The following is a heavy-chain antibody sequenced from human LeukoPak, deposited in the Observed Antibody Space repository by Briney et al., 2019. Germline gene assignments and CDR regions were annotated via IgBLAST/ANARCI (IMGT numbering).Heavy chain of an antibody. Sequence: ASVKVSCKASGYTFTSYGISWVRQAPGQGLEWMGWISAYNGNTNYAQKLQGRVTMTTDTSTSTAYMELRSLRSDDTAVYYCARVMVLGIFGVARKYYFDYWGQGTLVTVSS. CDR2: ISAYNGNT. CDR3: ARVMVLGIFGVARKYYFDY. D-gene: IGHD3-3*01. CDR1: GYTFTSYG. J-gene: IGHJ4*02. V-gene: IGHV1-18*01.